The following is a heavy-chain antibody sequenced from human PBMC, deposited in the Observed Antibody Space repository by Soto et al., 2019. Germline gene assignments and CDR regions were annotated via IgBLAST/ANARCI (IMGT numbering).Heavy chain of an antibody. CDR1: GGSISSYY. CDR2: IYYSGST. V-gene: IGHV4-59*01. Sequence: SETLSLTCTVSGGSISSYYWSWIRQPPGKGLEWIGYIYYSGSTNYNPSLKSRVTISVDTSKNQFSLKLSSVTAADTAVYYCASSLTDSGYDLSSYFDYWGQGTLVTVSS. D-gene: IGHD5-12*01. J-gene: IGHJ4*02. CDR3: ASSLTDSGYDLSSYFDY.